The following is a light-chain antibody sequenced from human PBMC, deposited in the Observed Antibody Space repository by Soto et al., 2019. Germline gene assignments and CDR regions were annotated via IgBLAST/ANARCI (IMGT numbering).Light chain of an antibody. CDR1: QSLLFFNGITY. J-gene: IGKJ4*01. CDR3: MQGTNRPLT. V-gene: IGKV2-30*01. Sequence: VVLTQSPLSLPVTVGQPATVSCRSSQSLLFFNGITYLTWFHQRPGQPPRRLISEVSNRESGVPDRFSGSGSGTDLTVEIIRVEAEDVGLVYCMQGTNRPLTFGGGNRVEIK. CDR2: EVS.